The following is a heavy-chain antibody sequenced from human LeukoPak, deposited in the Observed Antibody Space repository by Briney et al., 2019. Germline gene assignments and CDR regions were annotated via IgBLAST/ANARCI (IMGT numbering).Heavy chain of an antibody. J-gene: IGHJ4*02. V-gene: IGHV4-39*07. D-gene: IGHD4-17*01. CDR3: ARVGYGDYLGY. CDR2: IYYSGST. Sequence: SETLSLTCTVSGGSISSSSYYWGWIRQPPGKGLEWIGSIYYSGSTYYNPSLKSRVTISVDTSKNQFSLKLSSVTAADTAVYYCARVGYGDYLGYWGQGTLVTVSS. CDR1: GGSISSSSYY.